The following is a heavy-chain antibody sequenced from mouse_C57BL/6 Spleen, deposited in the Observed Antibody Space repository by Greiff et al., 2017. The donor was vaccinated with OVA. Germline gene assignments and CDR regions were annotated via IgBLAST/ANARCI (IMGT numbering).Heavy chain of an antibody. J-gene: IGHJ1*03. CDR2: ISSGGSYT. CDR3: ARYYDYFWYFDV. V-gene: IGHV5-6*01. D-gene: IGHD2-4*01. Sequence: EVKLQESGGDLVKPGGSLKLSCAASGFTFSSYGMSWVRQTPDKRLEWVATISSGGSYTYYPDSVKGRFTISRDNAKNTLYLQMSSLKSEDTAMYYCARYYDYFWYFDVWGTGTTVTVSS. CDR1: GFTFSSYG.